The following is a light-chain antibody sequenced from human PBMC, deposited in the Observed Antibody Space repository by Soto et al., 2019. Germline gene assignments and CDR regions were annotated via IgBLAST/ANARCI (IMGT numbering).Light chain of an antibody. CDR1: QGTSKY. CDR2: ATS. CDR3: QQYNSYPRT. Sequence: DLQMTQSPSSLSASVGDRVTITCRASQGTSKYIAWVQQNPGKAPKPLIYATSRLQSGAPAKVSRRGSGTDCTLTLSSLQPDDVATYYCQQYNSYPRTFGQGTKLE. V-gene: IGKV1-16*02. J-gene: IGKJ2*01.